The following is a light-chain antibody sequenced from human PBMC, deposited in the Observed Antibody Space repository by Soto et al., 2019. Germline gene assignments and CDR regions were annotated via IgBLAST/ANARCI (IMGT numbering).Light chain of an antibody. J-gene: IGKJ1*01. V-gene: IGKV3-20*01. CDR3: QQYGSSKT. CDR1: QSVPTNY. Sequence: EIVLTQSPGTLSLSPGERATLSCRASQSVPTNYLAWYQQKPGQAPRLLIHGASSRATGIPDRFSGSGSGTDFTLTISRLEPEDFAVYYCQQYGSSKTFGQGTKVEIK. CDR2: GAS.